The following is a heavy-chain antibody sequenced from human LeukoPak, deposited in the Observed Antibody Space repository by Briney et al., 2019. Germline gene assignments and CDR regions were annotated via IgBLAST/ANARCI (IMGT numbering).Heavy chain of an antibody. CDR2: ISSSSSYI. J-gene: IGHJ4*02. V-gene: IGHV3-21*03. CDR1: GFTFSSYS. D-gene: IGHD3-10*01. Sequence: GGSLRLSCAASGFTFSSYSMNWVRQAPGKGLEWVSSISSSSSYIYYADSVKGRFTISRDNAKNSLYLQMNSLKTEDTAVYYCTTDQRGVVGYWGQGTLVTVSS. CDR3: TTDQRGVVGY.